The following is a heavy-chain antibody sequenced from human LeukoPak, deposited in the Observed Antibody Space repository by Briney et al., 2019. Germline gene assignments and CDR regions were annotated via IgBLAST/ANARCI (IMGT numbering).Heavy chain of an antibody. CDR1: GFTFSSYA. D-gene: IGHD3-22*01. CDR3: ARDVRVVVITTGDY. Sequence: GGSLRLSCAASGFTFSSYAMHWVRQAPGKGLEWVAVISYDGSNKYYADSVKGRFTISRDNSKNTLYLQMNSLRAEDTAVYYCARDVRVVVITTGDYWGQGTLVTVSS. CDR2: ISYDGSNK. V-gene: IGHV3-30-3*01. J-gene: IGHJ4*02.